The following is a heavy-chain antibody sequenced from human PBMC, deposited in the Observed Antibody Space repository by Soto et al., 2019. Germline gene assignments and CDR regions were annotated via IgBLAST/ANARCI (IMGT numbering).Heavy chain of an antibody. Sequence: PGESLKISCKGSGYSFTSYWIGWVRQMPGKGLEWMGIIYPGDSDTRYSPSFQGQVTISADKSISTAYLQWSSLKASDTAMYYCARQNSGSYRGITKGYYYYGMDVWGQGTTVTVS. D-gene: IGHD1-26*01. CDR2: IYPGDSDT. CDR1: GYSFTSYW. CDR3: ARQNSGSYRGITKGYYYYGMDV. V-gene: IGHV5-51*01. J-gene: IGHJ6*02.